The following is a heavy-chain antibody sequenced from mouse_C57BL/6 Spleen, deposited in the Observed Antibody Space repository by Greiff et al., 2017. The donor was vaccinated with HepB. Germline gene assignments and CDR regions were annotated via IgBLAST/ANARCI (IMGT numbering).Heavy chain of an antibody. CDR1: YFAFMASA. CDR2: FTMYSDAT. Sequence: VVESGAELVRPGSSVKLSYKDSYFAFMASAMHWVKQRPGHGLEWIGSFTMYSDATEYSENFKGKATLTANTSSSTAYMELSSLTSEDSAVYYCAIGGNAMDYWGEGTSVTVSS. J-gene: IGHJ4*01. V-gene: IGHV1-49*01. CDR3: AIGGNAMDY.